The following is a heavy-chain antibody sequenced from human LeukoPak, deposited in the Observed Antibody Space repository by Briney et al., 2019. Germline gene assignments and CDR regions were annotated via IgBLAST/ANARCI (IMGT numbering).Heavy chain of an antibody. V-gene: IGHV4-34*01. D-gene: IGHD3-22*01. CDR2: INHSGST. J-gene: IGHJ5*02. CDR3: ARALYDSSGNNWFDP. CDR1: GGSFSGYY. Sequence: SETLSLTCAVYGGSFSGYYWSWIRQPPGKGLEWIGEINHSGSTNYNPSLKSRVTISVDTSKNQFSLKLSSVTAADTAVYYCARALYDSSGNNWFDPWGQGTLVTVSS.